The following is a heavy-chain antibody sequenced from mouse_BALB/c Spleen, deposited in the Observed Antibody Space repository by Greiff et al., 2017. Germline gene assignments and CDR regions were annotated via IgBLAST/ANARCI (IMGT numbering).Heavy chain of an antibody. CDR2: IWSGGST. J-gene: IGHJ3*01. Sequence: QVQLKESGPGLVQPSQSLSITCTVSGFSLTSYGVHWVRQSPGKGLEWLGVIWSGGSTDYNAAFISRLSISKDNSKSQVFFKMNSLQANDTAIYYCARKGSSGGSVFAYWGQGTLVTVSA. V-gene: IGHV2-2*02. CDR3: ARKGSSGGSVFAY. D-gene: IGHD3-1*01. CDR1: GFSLTSYG.